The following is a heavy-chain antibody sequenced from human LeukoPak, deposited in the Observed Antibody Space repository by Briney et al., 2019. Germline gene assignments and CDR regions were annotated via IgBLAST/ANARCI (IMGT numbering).Heavy chain of an antibody. J-gene: IGHJ5*02. CDR3: ARWYWNGNWFDP. Sequence: ASVKVSCKASGYTFTSYDINWVRQATGQGLEWMGWMNPNSGNTGYAQKFQGRVTMTRNTSISTAYMELSSLRSEDTAVYYCARWYWNGNWFDPWGQGTLVTVSS. CDR2: MNPNSGNT. V-gene: IGHV1-8*01. D-gene: IGHD1-1*01. CDR1: GYTFTSYD.